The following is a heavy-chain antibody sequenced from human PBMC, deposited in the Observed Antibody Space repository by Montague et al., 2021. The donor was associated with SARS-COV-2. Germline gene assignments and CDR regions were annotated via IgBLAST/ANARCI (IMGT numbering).Heavy chain of an antibody. V-gene: IGHV4-39*02. CDR1: GGALNSGPYY. J-gene: IGHJ6*02. CDR2: IHYSSYT. CDR3: AGENFSFYGMDV. Sequence: SETLSLTCAVSGGALNSGPYYWGWIRQPPGKGLEWLASIHYSSYTYKHPSLRSRVTISVDLAKNQFSLKVSSVTAADTAVYYCAGENFSFYGMDVWGQGTTVTVSS.